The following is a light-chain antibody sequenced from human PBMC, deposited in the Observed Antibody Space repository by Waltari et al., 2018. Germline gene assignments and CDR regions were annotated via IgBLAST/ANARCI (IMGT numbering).Light chain of an antibody. CDR1: SPNIGAGYD. CDR2: RDD. V-gene: IGLV1-40*01. Sequence: QSVLTQPPSVSGAPGQSVTISCTGSSPNIGAGYDVHWYQQIPGSAPKVLIYRDDNRPSGVPGRFSGSKSGTSASLSVTGLHSEDEADYFCQSYDRDLNAVLFGGGTKLTVL. J-gene: IGLJ3*02. CDR3: QSYDRDLNAVL.